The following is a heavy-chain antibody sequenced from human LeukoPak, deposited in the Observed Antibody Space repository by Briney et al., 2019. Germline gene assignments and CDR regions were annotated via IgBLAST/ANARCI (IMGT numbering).Heavy chain of an antibody. J-gene: IGHJ3*02. Sequence: SETLSLTCAVYGGSFSDYYWSWIRQPPGKGLEWIGEISHSGSTNYNPSLKSRVTILVDTSKNQFSLKLSSVTAADTAVYFCARGPYSYDSSGAFDIWGQGTMVTVSS. CDR3: ARGPYSYDSSGAFDI. CDR1: GGSFSDYY. CDR2: ISHSGST. V-gene: IGHV4-34*01. D-gene: IGHD3-22*01.